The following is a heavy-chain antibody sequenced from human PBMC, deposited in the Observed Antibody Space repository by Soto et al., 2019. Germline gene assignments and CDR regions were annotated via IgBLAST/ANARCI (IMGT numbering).Heavy chain of an antibody. Sequence: GGSLRLSCAASGFTFSSYGMHWVRQAPGKGLEWVAVIWYDGSNKYYADSVKGRFTISRDNSKNTLYLQMNSLRAEDTAVYYCARDPYGSGDAFDIWGQGTMVTVSS. CDR3: ARDPYGSGDAFDI. J-gene: IGHJ3*02. CDR2: IWYDGSNK. CDR1: GFTFSSYG. V-gene: IGHV3-33*01. D-gene: IGHD3-10*01.